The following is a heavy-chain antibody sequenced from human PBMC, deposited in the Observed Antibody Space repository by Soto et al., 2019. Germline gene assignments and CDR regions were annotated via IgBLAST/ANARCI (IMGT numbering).Heavy chain of an antibody. J-gene: IGHJ4*02. CDR3: VRHYDSSGFYSGH. Sequence: GGSLRLSCAASGFTFSSYWMHWVRQSPGKGLVWVSQIDSDGRSTTYADTVKGRFTVSRDNAKNKLFLQMNSLRAEDTAVYYCVRHYDSSGFYSGHWGQGTLVTVSS. CDR2: IDSDGRST. V-gene: IGHV3-74*03. D-gene: IGHD3-22*01. CDR1: GFTFSSYW.